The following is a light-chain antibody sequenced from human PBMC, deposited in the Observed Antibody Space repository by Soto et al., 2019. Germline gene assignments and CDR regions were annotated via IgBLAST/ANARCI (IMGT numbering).Light chain of an antibody. J-gene: IGKJ4*01. CDR3: QQYGSSPLT. Sequence: EIVLTQSPGTLSLSPGERATLSCRASESVSDNYLAWYQQRSGQAPRLVIYGASSRASAVPDRFSGSGSGADFTLTISRLQPEDFPVYYCQQYGSSPLTLGGGTKVDIK. V-gene: IGKV3-20*01. CDR1: ESVSDNY. CDR2: GAS.